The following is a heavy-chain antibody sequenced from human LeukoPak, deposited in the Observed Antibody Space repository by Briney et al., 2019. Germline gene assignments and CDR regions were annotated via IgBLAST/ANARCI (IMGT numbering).Heavy chain of an antibody. V-gene: IGHV3-48*01. D-gene: IGHD3-3*01. CDR3: AGDRYYDFWSGYLDY. Sequence: PGGSLRLSCAASGFTFSSYSMNWVRQAPGKGLEWVSYISRDSGATYYADSVRGRFTISRDNAKNSLSLQMNSLRAEDTAVYYCAGDRYYDFWSGYLDYWGQGTLVTASS. CDR2: ISRDSGAT. J-gene: IGHJ4*02. CDR1: GFTFSSYS.